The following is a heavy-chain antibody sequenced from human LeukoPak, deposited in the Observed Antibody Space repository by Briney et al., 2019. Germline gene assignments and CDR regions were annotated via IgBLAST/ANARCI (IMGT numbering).Heavy chain of an antibody. CDR2: ISHSNHYI. V-gene: IGHV3-21*01. D-gene: IGHD2-2*01. CDR1: GLTFSTYT. CDR3: ARDSEGYQLLKGFDY. Sequence: GGSLRLSCAATGLTFSTYTMNWVRQAPGKGLEWVSSISHSNHYIYYADSVKGRFTISRDNAKNSLSLQMNSLRAEDTAVYYCARDSEGYQLLKGFDYWGLGTLVTVSS. J-gene: IGHJ4*02.